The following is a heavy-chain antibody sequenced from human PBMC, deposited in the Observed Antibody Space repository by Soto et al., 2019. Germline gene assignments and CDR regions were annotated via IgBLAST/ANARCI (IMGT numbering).Heavy chain of an antibody. D-gene: IGHD3-22*01. CDR2: ISASNGNT. V-gene: IGHV1-18*04. Sequence: AASVKVSCKASGYTFTTYGFSWVRQAPGQGLECVGWISASNGNTHYSQKFQGRVTITTDTSTSTAYMELRSLTSGDTAVYYCASEPIYYNDGSGYYPLGYWGQGTLVTVSS. CDR1: GYTFTTYG. CDR3: ASEPIYYNDGSGYYPLGY. J-gene: IGHJ4*02.